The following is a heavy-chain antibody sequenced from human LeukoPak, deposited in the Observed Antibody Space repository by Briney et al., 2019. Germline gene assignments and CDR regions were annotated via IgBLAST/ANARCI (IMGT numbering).Heavy chain of an antibody. Sequence: SETLPLTCTVSGGSISSYYWSWIRQPPGKGLEWIGYIYYSGSTNYNPSLKSRVTISVDTSKNQFSLKLSSVTAADTAVYYCARHRPSLYYYDSSGYSDYWGQGTLVTVSS. CDR1: GGSISSYY. CDR2: IYYSGST. J-gene: IGHJ4*02. CDR3: ARHRPSLYYYDSSGYSDY. V-gene: IGHV4-59*01. D-gene: IGHD3-22*01.